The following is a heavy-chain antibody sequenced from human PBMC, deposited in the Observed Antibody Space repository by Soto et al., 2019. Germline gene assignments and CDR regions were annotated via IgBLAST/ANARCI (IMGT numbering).Heavy chain of an antibody. CDR2: ISYSGST. J-gene: IGHJ4*02. CDR3: STGRGYSSCWPFDH. V-gene: IGHV4-30-4*01. D-gene: IGHD6-19*01. Sequence: QVQLQESGPGLVKPSQTLSLTCTVSGGSFSSTDYYWSWIGQPPGKGLEWIGYISYSGSTYYNPSLETRVTISVDTSMNQLSLKLSSVTAADTAVYYCSTGRGYSSCWPFDHWGQGTLVTVSS. CDR1: GGSFSSTDYY.